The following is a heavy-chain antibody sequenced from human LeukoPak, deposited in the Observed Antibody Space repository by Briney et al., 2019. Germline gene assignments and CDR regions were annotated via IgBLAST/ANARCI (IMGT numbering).Heavy chain of an antibody. D-gene: IGHD6-13*01. Sequence: SVKVSCKASGGTFSSYAISWARQAPGQGLEWMGGIIPIFGTANYAQKFQGRVTITTDESTSTAYMELSSLRSEDTAVYYCARAPHVIAAAGIGYYFDYWGQGTLVTVSS. CDR3: ARAPHVIAAAGIGYYFDY. CDR1: GGTFSSYA. CDR2: IIPIFGTA. V-gene: IGHV1-69*05. J-gene: IGHJ4*02.